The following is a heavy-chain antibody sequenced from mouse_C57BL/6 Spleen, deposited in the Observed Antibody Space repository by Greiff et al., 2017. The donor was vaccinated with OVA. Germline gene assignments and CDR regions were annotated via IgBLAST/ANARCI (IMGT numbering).Heavy chain of an antibody. CDR3: TSGYYWYFDV. CDR2: ISSGGDYI. J-gene: IGHJ1*03. CDR1: GFTFSSYA. V-gene: IGHV5-9-1*02. Sequence: EVHLVESGAGLVKPGGSLKLSCAASGFTFSSYAMSWVRQTPEQRLEWVAYISSGGDYIYYADTVKGRFTISRDNTRNTLYLQLSSLKSEDTAMYCCTSGYYWYFDVWGTGTTVTVSS. D-gene: IGHD2-2*01.